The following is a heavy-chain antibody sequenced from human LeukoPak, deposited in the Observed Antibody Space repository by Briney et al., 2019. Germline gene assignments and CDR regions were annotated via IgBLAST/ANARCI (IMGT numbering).Heavy chain of an antibody. CDR1: GFTFDDYT. CDR3: AKDLSTSGWILDY. D-gene: IGHD6-19*01. V-gene: IGHV3-43*01. J-gene: IGHJ4*02. CDR2: TSWDGGSA. Sequence: GGSLRLSCAASGFTFDDYTMHWVRQAPGKGLEWVSVTSWDGGSAYYTDSVKGRFTISRDNSKNSLYLQMNSLTTEDTALYYCAKDLSTSGWILDYWGQGTLVTVSS.